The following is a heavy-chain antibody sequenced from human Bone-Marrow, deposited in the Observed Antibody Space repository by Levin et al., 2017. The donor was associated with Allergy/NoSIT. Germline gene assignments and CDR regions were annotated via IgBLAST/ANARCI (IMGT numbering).Heavy chain of an antibody. V-gene: IGHV1-2*02. CDR1: GYTFTGYY. J-gene: IGHJ4*02. CDR2: INPNSGGT. CDR3: ARGRGGSSTSCFGY. Sequence: GESLKISCKASGYTFTGYYMHWVRQAPGQGLEWMGWINPNSGGTNYAQKFQGRVTMTRDTSISTAYMELSRLRSDDTAVYYCARGRGGSSTSCFGYWGQGTLVTVSS. D-gene: IGHD2-2*01.